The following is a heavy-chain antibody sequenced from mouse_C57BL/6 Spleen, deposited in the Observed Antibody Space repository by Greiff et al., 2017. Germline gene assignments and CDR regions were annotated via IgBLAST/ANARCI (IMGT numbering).Heavy chain of an antibody. CDR3: ARDYYGSSPWFAY. J-gene: IGHJ3*01. V-gene: IGHV1-7*01. CDR2: INPSSGYT. CDR1: GYTFTSYW. D-gene: IGHD1-1*01. Sequence: QVQLQQSGAELAKPGASVKLSCKASGYTFTSYWMHWVKQRPGQGLEWIGYINPSSGYTKYNQKFKDKATLTADKSSSTAYMQLSSLTYEDSAVYYCARDYYGSSPWFAYWGQGTLVTVSA.